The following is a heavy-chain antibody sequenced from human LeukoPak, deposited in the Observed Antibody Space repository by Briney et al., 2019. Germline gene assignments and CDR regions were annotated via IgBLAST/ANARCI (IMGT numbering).Heavy chain of an antibody. D-gene: IGHD1-26*01. CDR1: GGSFSGYY. CDR2: ISSSSSTI. Sequence: ETLSLTCAVYGGSFSGYYWSWVRQAPGKGLEWVSYISSSSSTIYYADSVKGRFTISRDNAKNSLYLQMNSLKAEDTAVYYCARNRGSYNNFDYWGQGTLVTVSS. CDR3: ARNRGSYNNFDY. V-gene: IGHV3-48*01. J-gene: IGHJ4*02.